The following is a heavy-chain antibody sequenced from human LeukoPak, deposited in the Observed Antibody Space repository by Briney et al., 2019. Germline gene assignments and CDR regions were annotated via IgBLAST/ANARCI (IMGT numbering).Heavy chain of an antibody. Sequence: EASVKVSCKASGYTFTSYGISWVRQAPGQGLEWMGWISAYNGNTNYAQKLQGRVTMTTDTSTSTAYMELRSLRSDDTAVYYCARDRCSSGSCYSQRYFDYWGQGTLVTVSS. CDR1: GYTFTSYG. CDR2: ISAYNGNT. CDR3: ARDRCSSGSCYSQRYFDY. V-gene: IGHV1-18*01. D-gene: IGHD2-15*01. J-gene: IGHJ4*02.